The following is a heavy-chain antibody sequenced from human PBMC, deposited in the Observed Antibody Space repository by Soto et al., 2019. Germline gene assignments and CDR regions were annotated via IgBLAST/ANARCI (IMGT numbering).Heavy chain of an antibody. V-gene: IGHV3-23*01. Sequence: EVHLLESGGGLVQPGGSLRLSCTASGFTFSSYAMTWVRQAPGRGLEGVSGITASGGRTYYADSVKVRFTISRDNSKNTLHLQMKSLRAKDTAVYYCAKDTWYADYVGWFDSWGQGTLVTVSS. CDR1: GFTFSSYA. CDR2: ITASGGRT. J-gene: IGHJ5*01. D-gene: IGHD4-17*01. CDR3: AKDTWYADYVGWFDS.